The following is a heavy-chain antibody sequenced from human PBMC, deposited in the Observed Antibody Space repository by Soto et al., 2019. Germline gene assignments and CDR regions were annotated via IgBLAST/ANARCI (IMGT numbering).Heavy chain of an antibody. CDR2: ISHSGIT. CDR1: GDSISRRHW. J-gene: IGHJ4*02. V-gene: IGHV4-4*02. CDR3: ARVRYDRSGFDH. D-gene: IGHD3-22*01. Sequence: QVQLQESGPGLVRRSGALSVTCAVSGDSISRRHWWSCVRQSPGKGLEWIGEISHSGITNYNPALKSRVTISGDKSKNQPSLKLTSVTAADTAVYYCARVRYDRSGFDHWGQGTLVSVSS.